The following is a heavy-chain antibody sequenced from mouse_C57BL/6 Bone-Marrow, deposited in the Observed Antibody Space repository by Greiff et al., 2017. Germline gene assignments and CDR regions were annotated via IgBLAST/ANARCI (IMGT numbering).Heavy chain of an antibody. CDR1: GYTFTSYW. V-gene: IGHV1-55*01. CDR3: ARSELCYSNYLGYFDV. Sequence: QVQLQQPGAELVKPGASVKMSCTASGYTFTSYWITWVQQRPGQGLEWIGDIYPGSGSTNYNEKFKSKDTLTVDTSSSTAYMQLSSLTSEDSAVYYCARSELCYSNYLGYFDVWGTGTTVTVSS. CDR2: IYPGSGST. D-gene: IGHD2-5*01. J-gene: IGHJ1*03.